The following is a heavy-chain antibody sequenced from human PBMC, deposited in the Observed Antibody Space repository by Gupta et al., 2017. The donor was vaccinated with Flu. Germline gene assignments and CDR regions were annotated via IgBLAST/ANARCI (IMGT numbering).Heavy chain of an antibody. Sequence: YTFTFYDIKWVRQAAGQGPEWMGWINPNSGNTGCAQKFQGRVSMTRNTSISTAYMELSNLKSDDTAVYYCARDYSDYLTYYSGMDVWGQGTTVIVSS. CDR2: INPNSGNT. CDR3: ARDYSDYLTYYSGMDV. CDR1: YTFTFYD. J-gene: IGHJ6*02. V-gene: IGHV1-8*01. D-gene: IGHD4-17*01.